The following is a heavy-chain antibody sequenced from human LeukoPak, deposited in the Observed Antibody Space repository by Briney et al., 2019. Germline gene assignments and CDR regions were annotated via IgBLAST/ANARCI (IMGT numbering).Heavy chain of an antibody. CDR2: INHSGGT. CDR3: AREESAYYYGSGWYNWFDP. V-gene: IGHV4-34*01. CDR1: GGSFSGYY. D-gene: IGHD3-10*01. Sequence: SETLSLTCAVYGGSFSGYYWSWVRQPPGQGLEWIGEINHSGGTNYNPSLKSRVTISVDTSKNQFSLKLSSVTAADTAVYYCAREESAYYYGSGWYNWFDPWGQGTLVTVSS. J-gene: IGHJ5*02.